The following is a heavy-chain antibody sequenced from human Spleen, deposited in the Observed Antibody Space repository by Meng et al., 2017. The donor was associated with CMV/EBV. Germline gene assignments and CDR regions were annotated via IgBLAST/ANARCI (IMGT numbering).Heavy chain of an antibody. V-gene: IGHV4-39*07. J-gene: IGHJ6*02. CDR1: GGSISSSSYY. CDR2: IYYSGST. CDR3: ARVSGAAMSGHYYYYGMDV. D-gene: IGHD2-2*01. Sequence: GSLRLCCTVSGGSISSSSYYWGWIRQPPGKGLEWIGSIYYSGSTYYNPSLKSRVTISVDTSKNQFSLKLSSVTAADTAVYYCARVSGAAMSGHYYYYGMDVWGQGTTVTVSS.